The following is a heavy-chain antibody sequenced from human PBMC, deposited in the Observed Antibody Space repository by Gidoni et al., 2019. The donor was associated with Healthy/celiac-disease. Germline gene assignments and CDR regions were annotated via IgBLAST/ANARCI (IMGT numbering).Heavy chain of an antibody. CDR2: IRYDGSNK. V-gene: IGHV3-33*01. J-gene: IGHJ3*02. D-gene: IGHD4-17*01. CDR3: AGDDTVTVAFDI. Sequence: QVQLVESGGGVVQPGRSLRLSCAASGFTFSSYGMHLVRQAPGRGLGWVAVIRYDGSNKFYADSVKGRFTISRDNSKNTLYLQMNSLGAEDTAVYYCAGDDTVTVAFDIWGQGTMVTVSS. CDR1: GFTFSSYG.